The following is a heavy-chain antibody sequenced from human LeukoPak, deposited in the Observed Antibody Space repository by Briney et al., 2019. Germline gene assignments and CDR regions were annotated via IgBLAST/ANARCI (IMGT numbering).Heavy chain of an antibody. CDR2: IHDGGTT. J-gene: IGHJ4*02. CDR1: TASITSIHW. Sequence: SGSLSPTCAVYTASITSIHWWSWAPRPPGKGLGWIGAIHDGGTTKYKPSLKGTVTRSLDKSNNQISLKLTSVTAADTAVYYCATYLYGDDATHCFDFWGQGTLVTVSS. V-gene: IGHV4-4*02. CDR3: ATYLYGDDATHCFDF. D-gene: IGHD4-17*01.